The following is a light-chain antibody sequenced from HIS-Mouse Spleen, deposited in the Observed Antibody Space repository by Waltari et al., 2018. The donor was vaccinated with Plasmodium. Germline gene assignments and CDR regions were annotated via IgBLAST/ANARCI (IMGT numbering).Light chain of an antibody. CDR3: QAWDSSTAV. CDR1: QLGDKY. J-gene: IGLJ3*02. V-gene: IGLV3-1*01. Sequence: SYELTQPPSVSVSPGQTASITCSGDQLGDKYACWYHQKPGQSPVLVIYQDSKRPSGIPELFSGSNSGNTATLTISGTQAMDEADYYCQAWDSSTAVFGGGTKLTVL. CDR2: QDS.